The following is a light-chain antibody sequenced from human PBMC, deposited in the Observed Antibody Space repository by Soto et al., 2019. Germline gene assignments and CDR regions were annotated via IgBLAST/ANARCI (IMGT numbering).Light chain of an antibody. CDR3: FSHTFTSGRV. J-gene: IGLJ1*01. CDR1: SRDVGGYKY. Sequence: QSVLTQPASVSGSPGQSITISCTGTSRDVGGYKYVSWYQRHPGKAPKLMIFEVSNRPSGVSNRFSGSKSGNTASLTISGLQAEDEADYYCFSHTFTSGRVFGTGTKVTV. CDR2: EVS. V-gene: IGLV2-14*01.